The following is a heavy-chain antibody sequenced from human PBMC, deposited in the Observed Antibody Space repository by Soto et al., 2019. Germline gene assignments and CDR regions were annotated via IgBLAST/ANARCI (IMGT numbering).Heavy chain of an antibody. D-gene: IGHD2-2*02. J-gene: IGHJ6*02. Sequence: WWSLRLSCVGSGFTCSTYSINWFRQAPGKGLEWVSSISSRSDIYYADSVKGRFTISRDNAKNSVSLQMNSLRAEDTAVYYCAREYTAWPLAYGLDVWGQGTTVTVSS. CDR1: GFTCSTYS. V-gene: IGHV3-21*01. CDR2: ISSRSDI. CDR3: AREYTAWPLAYGLDV.